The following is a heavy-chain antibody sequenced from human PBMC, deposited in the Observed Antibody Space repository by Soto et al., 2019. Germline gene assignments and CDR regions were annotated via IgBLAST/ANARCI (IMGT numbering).Heavy chain of an antibody. CDR2: INADNGNT. CDR3: AKSVVPTGLLEGNYNWFDP. CDR1: GYTFTNYA. J-gene: IGHJ5*02. V-gene: IGHV1-3*01. Sequence: GASVKVSCKAFGYTFTNYARTLVRPAPRQRLEWMGWINADNGNTKYSQKLQGRVTITRDTSASTAYMELSSLRSEDTAVYYCAKSVVPTGLLEGNYNWFDPWGRRTLVTVSS. D-gene: IGHD2-2*01.